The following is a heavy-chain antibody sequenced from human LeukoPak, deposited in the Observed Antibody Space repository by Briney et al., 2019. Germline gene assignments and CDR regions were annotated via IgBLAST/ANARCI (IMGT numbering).Heavy chain of an antibody. J-gene: IGHJ5*02. Sequence: SETLSLTCAVYGGSFSGYYWSWIRQPPGKGLEWIGEINHSGNTNYNPYLKSRLTISVDTSKNQFSLKLSSVTAADTAVYYCATLAVADPYNWFDPWGQGTLVTVSS. D-gene: IGHD6-19*01. CDR3: ATLAVADPYNWFDP. CDR2: INHSGNT. CDR1: GGSFSGYY. V-gene: IGHV4-34*01.